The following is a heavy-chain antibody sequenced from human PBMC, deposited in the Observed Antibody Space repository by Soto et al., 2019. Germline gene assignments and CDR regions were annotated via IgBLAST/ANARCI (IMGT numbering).Heavy chain of an antibody. J-gene: IGHJ6*02. Sequence: EVQLVESGGGLVKPGGSLRLSCAASGFTFSSYSMNWVRQAPGEGLEWVSSISSSSSYIFYADSVKGRFTISRDNAKSSLYLQMNSRRAEDTAVYYCARDQDSGGWSSWRSGYYYYGMDVWGQGTTVTVSS. CDR2: ISSSSSYI. D-gene: IGHD6-19*01. V-gene: IGHV3-21*01. CDR1: GFTFSSYS. CDR3: ARDQDSGGWSSWRSGYYYYGMDV.